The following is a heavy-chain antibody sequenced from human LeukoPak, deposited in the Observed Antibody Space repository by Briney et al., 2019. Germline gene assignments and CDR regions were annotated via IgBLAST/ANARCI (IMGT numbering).Heavy chain of an antibody. Sequence: GGSLRLSCAASGFTFSSYAMSWVRQAPGKGLEWVSDITGSGGSTHYADSVKGRFTISRDNSKNTLYLQMNSLRAEDTAVYYCASCPMATSERRFDYWGQGTLVTVSS. D-gene: IGHD5-12*01. CDR1: GFTFSSYA. CDR3: ASCPMATSERRFDY. CDR2: ITGSGGST. J-gene: IGHJ4*02. V-gene: IGHV3-23*01.